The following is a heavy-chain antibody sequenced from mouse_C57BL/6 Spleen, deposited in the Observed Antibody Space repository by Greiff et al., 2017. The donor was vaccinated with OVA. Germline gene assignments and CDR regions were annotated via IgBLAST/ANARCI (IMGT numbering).Heavy chain of an antibody. J-gene: IGHJ3*01. V-gene: IGHV3-6*01. Sequence: EVQLQQSGPGLVKPSQSLSLTFSVTGYSITTGSYWNWIRQFPGNKLELMTYLRYDGSNNYNPSLKNRSSITRDTSKNQVCLKLNSVTTEDTATYYCASRPVAYWGQGTLVTVSA. CDR2: LRYDGSN. CDR3: ASRPVAY. CDR1: GYSITTGSY.